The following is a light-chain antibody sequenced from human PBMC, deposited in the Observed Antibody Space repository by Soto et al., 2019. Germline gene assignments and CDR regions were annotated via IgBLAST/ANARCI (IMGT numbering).Light chain of an antibody. J-gene: IGKJ1*01. V-gene: IGKV1-5*01. CDR2: DAS. CDR3: QHYNNYSSWT. Sequence: DIQMTQSPSTLSASVGDRVTISCRASQRVSRWVAWCQQKPGKAPKVLIYDASVLDRGVPSRFSGDGDGTEFTLTISSLQPDDLSTYYCQHYNNYSSWTFGQGTKVDIK. CDR1: QRVSRW.